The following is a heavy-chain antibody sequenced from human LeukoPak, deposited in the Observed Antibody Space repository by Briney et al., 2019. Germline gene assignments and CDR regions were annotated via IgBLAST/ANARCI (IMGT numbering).Heavy chain of an antibody. CDR3: ARGYCSGGRCYDILNYQYGMDV. CDR1: GYTFTSYG. Sequence: ASVKVSCKASGYTFTSYGISWVRQAPGQGPEWMGWFSVYNGNTNYAQRLQGRVTMTTDTSTSTAYMELRSLRSDDTAVYYCARGYCSGGRCYDILNYQYGMDVWGQGTTVTVSS. J-gene: IGHJ6*02. D-gene: IGHD2-15*01. CDR2: FSVYNGNT. V-gene: IGHV1-18*01.